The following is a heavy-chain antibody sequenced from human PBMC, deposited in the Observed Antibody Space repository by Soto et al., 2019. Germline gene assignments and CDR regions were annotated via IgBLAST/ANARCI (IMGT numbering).Heavy chain of an antibody. J-gene: IGHJ6*02. D-gene: IGHD2-21*01. Sequence: GGSLRLSCEASGFTFSNYAMGWVRQAPGKGLEWVSTISYSSGSIYYADSVRGRFTVSRDNSKNTLYLQMNSLRAEDTALYYCVKDYLSGDYGDPDVPSAGLDDWGQGTTVTVSS. CDR1: GFTFSNYA. CDR3: VKDYLSGDYGDPDVPSAGLDD. CDR2: ISYSSGSI. V-gene: IGHV3-23*01.